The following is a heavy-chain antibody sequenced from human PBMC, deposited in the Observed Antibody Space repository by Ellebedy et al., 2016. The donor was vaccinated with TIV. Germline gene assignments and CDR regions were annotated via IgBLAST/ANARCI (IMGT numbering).Heavy chain of an antibody. J-gene: IGHJ4*02. CDR1: GYSFATLS. V-gene: IGHV5-51*01. D-gene: IGHD5-24*01. CDR3: ARLYNEYFFDY. CDR2: IYPRDSHT. Sequence: PGGSLRLSCKGSGYSFATLSLGWVRQMPGKGLEWMGLIYPRDSHTTYSPSFQGQVTLSVDNSINTAYLQWSSLKASDTAMYYCARLYNEYFFDYWGQGTLVTVSS.